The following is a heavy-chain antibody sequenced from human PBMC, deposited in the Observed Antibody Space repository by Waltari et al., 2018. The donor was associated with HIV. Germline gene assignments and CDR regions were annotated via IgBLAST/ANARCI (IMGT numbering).Heavy chain of an antibody. D-gene: IGHD1-26*01. CDR1: DFTVRTHY. Sequence: SGDASSHPGGSLRVYCWASDFTVRTHYMYWLRQSPGKGLQWVAFMNSGGTTFYTDSVKGRFSVSRDNPQNAMVLEMNDLKVDDTGIYYCARELWEAWSGDLRDYTGLDVWGRGTTVT. CDR2: MNSGGTT. V-gene: IGHV3-66*01. J-gene: IGHJ6*02. CDR3: ARELWEAWSGDLRDYTGLDV.